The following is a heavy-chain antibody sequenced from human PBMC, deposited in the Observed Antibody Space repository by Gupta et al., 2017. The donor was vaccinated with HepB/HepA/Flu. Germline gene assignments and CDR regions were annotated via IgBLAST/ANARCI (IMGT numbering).Heavy chain of an antibody. Sequence: QVQLQESGPGLVKAPATLSLNCTVSGGPIISRNFDWAWVRQSPGKGLEWIASIHYRGSTSYNPSLKSRATISVDTTRNQFSLRLTSVTAADTSVYYGVRPEDEGDAFEMWGQGTMVTVSS. CDR3: VRPEDEGDAFEM. CDR2: IHYRGST. V-gene: IGHV4-39*01. CDR1: GGPIISRNFD. J-gene: IGHJ3*02.